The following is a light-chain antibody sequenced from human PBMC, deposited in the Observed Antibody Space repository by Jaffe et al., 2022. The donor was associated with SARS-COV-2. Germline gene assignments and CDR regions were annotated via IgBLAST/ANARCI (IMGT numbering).Light chain of an antibody. V-gene: IGLV1-44*01. CDR2: NNN. J-gene: IGLJ3*02. Sequence: QSVLTQPPSASGTPGQRVTISCSGSSSNIGSNTVNWYQQFPGTAPKLLIYNNNQRPSGVPDRFSGSKSGTSASLAISGLQSEDEADYYCAGWDDSLNGRVFGGGTKLTVL. CDR3: AGWDDSLNGRV. CDR1: SSNIGSNT.